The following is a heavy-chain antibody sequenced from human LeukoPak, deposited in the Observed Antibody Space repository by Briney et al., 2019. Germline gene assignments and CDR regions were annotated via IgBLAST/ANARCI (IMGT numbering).Heavy chain of an antibody. CDR1: GDSSSFYY. V-gene: IGHV4-4*09. J-gene: IGHJ4*02. CDR3: ARPGQSSWWIYFNF. Sequence: SGTLSLSCTVSGDSSSFYYWTWIRQPPGKGLEWIGNVHTSGSTDYNPSLKRRLTMSIDTSKNQFYLRMTSVSPADTAVYYCARPGQSSWWIYFNFWGQGSLVTVSS. D-gene: IGHD5-12*01. CDR2: VHTSGST.